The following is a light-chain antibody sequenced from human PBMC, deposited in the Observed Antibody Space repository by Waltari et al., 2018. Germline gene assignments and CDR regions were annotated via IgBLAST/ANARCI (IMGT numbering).Light chain of an antibody. V-gene: IGKV3-20*01. CDR1: QSVGKF. CDR2: DAS. CDR3: QHYVRLPVS. Sequence: EIVFTQSPGTLSLSPGERATLSCRASQSVGKFLAWYQQKPGQAPRLLIYDASIRATGIPDRFSGSGSGTDFSLTISRLEPEDFALYYCQHYVRLPVSFGQGTKVGIK. J-gene: IGKJ1*01.